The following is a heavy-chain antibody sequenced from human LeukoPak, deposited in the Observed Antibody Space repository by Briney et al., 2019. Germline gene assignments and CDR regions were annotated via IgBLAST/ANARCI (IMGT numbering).Heavy chain of an antibody. D-gene: IGHD6-6*01. CDR1: GYTFTSYG. J-gene: IGHJ5*02. CDR2: ISAYNGNK. Sequence: GASVKVSCKASGYTFTSYGISWVRQAPGQGLEWMGWISAYNGNKNYAQKLQGRVTMTTDTSKSTAHMELRSVRSDDTAVYYCARDLWSSSRKGSNWFDPWGQGTLVTVSS. V-gene: IGHV1-18*01. CDR3: ARDLWSSSRKGSNWFDP.